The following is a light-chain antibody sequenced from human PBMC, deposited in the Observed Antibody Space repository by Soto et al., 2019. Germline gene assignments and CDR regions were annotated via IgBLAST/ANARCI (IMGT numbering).Light chain of an antibody. CDR3: SSYTSSITRGYV. CDR2: EVS. Sequence: QSALTQPASVSGSPGQSITISCTGTSSDVGGYNYVSWYQQHPGKAPKLMIYEVSNRPSGVSNRFSGSKSGNTASLTISGLQAEDEADYYCSSYTSSITRGYVFGTGTKLTVL. J-gene: IGLJ1*01. V-gene: IGLV2-14*01. CDR1: SSDVGGYNY.